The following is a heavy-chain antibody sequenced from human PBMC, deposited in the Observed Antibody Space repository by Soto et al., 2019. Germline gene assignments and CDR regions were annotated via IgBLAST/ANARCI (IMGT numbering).Heavy chain of an antibody. D-gene: IGHD3-10*01. Sequence: EVQLVESGGGLVQPGGSLRLSCAASGFTFSGRSMHWVSQAPGKGLGWVSGIDNAGTDSTYADSVKGRFTSSRDNAKNTLYLQMNRPRVEDTAVYYCARGWFGPDVWGKGTTVTVSS. CDR2: IDNAGTDS. J-gene: IGHJ6*04. V-gene: IGHV3-74*01. CDR1: GFTFSGRS. CDR3: ARGWFGPDV.